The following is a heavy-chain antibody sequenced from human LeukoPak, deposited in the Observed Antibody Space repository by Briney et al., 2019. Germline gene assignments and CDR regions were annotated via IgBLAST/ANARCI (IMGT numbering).Heavy chain of an antibody. V-gene: IGHV1-45*02. CDR3: AHNGDNSGYYFAFDI. CDR1: GHTFTYRY. J-gene: IGHJ3*02. Sequence: ASVKVSCKASGHTFTYRYLHWVRQAPGQELEWMGLITPFKGDTNNAQRFQDRVTITWARSMSTAYMELSSLRSEDTAIYYCAHNGDNSGYYFAFDIWGQGTMVTVSS. D-gene: IGHD3-22*01. CDR2: ITPFKGDT.